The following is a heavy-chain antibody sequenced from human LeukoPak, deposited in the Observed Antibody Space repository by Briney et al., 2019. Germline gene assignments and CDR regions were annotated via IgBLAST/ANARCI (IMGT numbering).Heavy chain of an antibody. CDR2: IYYSGST. Sequence: PSETLSLTCTVSGGSISSSSYYWGWIRQPPGKGLEWIGSIYYSGSTYYNPSLKSRVTISVDTSKNQSSLKLSSVPAADTAVYYCARIPTNRDIAARPDVDYWGQGTLVTVSS. D-gene: IGHD6-6*01. CDR1: GGSISSSSYY. V-gene: IGHV4-39*01. CDR3: ARIPTNRDIAARPDVDY. J-gene: IGHJ4*02.